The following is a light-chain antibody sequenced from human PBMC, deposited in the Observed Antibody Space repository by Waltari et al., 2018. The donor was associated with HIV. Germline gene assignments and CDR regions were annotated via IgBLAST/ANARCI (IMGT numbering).Light chain of an antibody. CDR3: QSYDSTLNAAVV. Sequence: QSVLTQPPSVSGAPGQRVPISCPGSTSNIGAAYDVHWYQQIPGTAPKLHISGNKNRPAGVPDRFSASKSGTSASLAITGLQPEDEAVYFCQSYDSTLNAAVVFGGGTKLTVL. CDR1: TSNIGAAYD. V-gene: IGLV1-40*01. CDR2: GNK. J-gene: IGLJ2*01.